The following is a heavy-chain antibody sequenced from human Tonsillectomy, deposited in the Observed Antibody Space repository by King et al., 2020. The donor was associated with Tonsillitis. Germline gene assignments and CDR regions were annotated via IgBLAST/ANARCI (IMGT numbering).Heavy chain of an antibody. CDR2: INPSGGST. J-gene: IGHJ4*02. V-gene: IGHV1-46*01. D-gene: IGHD3-22*01. Sequence: VQLVESGAEVKKPGASVKVSCKASGYTFTSYYMHWVRQAPGQGLEGMGIINPSGGSTSYAQKFQGRVTMTRDTSTSTVYMELSSLRSEDTAVYYCARDRIYDSRGPLVHFDYWGQGTLVTVSS. CDR1: GYTFTSYY. CDR3: ARDRIYDSRGPLVHFDY.